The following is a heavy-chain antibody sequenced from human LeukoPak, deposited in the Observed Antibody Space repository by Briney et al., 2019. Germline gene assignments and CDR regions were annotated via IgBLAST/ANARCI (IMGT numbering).Heavy chain of an antibody. CDR3: ASLPFGGNSDFDY. J-gene: IGHJ4*02. Sequence: GGSLRLSGAASGFTFSSYAMHWVRQAPGKGLEWVAVISYDGSNKYYADSVKGRFTISRDNSKNTLYLQMNSLRAEDTAVYYCASLPFGGNSDFDYWGQGTLVTVSS. CDR2: ISYDGSNK. D-gene: IGHD4-23*01. CDR1: GFTFSSYA. V-gene: IGHV3-30-3*01.